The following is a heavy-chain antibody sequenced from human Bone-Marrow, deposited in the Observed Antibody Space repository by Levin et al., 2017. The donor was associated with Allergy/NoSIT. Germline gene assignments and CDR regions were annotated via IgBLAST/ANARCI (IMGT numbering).Heavy chain of an antibody. Sequence: QTGGSLRLSCAASGFTFSSYEMNWVRQAPGKGLEWVSYISSSGSTIYYADSVKGRFTISRDNAKNSLYLQMNSLRAEDTAVYYCARMSTVARGAFDIWGQGTMVTVSS. J-gene: IGHJ3*02. CDR3: ARMSTVARGAFDI. CDR2: ISSSGSTI. CDR1: GFTFSSYE. D-gene: IGHD4-23*01. V-gene: IGHV3-48*03.